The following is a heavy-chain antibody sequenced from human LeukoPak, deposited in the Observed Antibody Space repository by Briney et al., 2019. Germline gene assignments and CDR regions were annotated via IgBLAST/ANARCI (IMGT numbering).Heavy chain of an antibody. CDR3: ARDDGMVYVKFVDY. Sequence: ASVKVSCKASGYTFTGYYMHWVRQAPGQGLEWMGWISAYNGNTNYAQKLQGRVTMTTDTSTSTAYMELRSLRSDDTAVYYCARDDGMVYVKFVDYWGQGTLVTVSS. D-gene: IGHD2-8*01. CDR1: GYTFTGYY. J-gene: IGHJ4*02. CDR2: ISAYNGNT. V-gene: IGHV1-18*04.